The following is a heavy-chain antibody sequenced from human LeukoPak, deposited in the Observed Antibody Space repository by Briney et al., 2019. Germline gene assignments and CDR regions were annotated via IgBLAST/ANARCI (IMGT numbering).Heavy chain of an antibody. CDR3: ARSATTGYYYYGMDV. D-gene: IGHD4-11*01. CDR1: GYTFTSYY. J-gene: IGHJ6*02. V-gene: IGHV1-46*01. Sequence: VASVKVSCKASGYTFTSYYMHWVRQAPGQGLERMGIINPSGGSTSYAQKFQGRVTMTRDTSTSTVYMELSSLRSEDTAVYYCARSATTGYYYYGMDVWGQGTTVTVSS. CDR2: INPSGGST.